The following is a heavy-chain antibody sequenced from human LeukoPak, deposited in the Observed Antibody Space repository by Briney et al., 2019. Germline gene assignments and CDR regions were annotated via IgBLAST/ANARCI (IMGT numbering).Heavy chain of an antibody. J-gene: IGHJ6*02. CDR1: GLTFSSYS. CDR2: ISSSSSYI. V-gene: IGHV3-21*01. D-gene: IGHD2-15*01. CDR3: ARPGYCSGGSCYSGDYYYGMDV. Sequence: GGSLRLSCAASGLTFSSYSMNWVRQAPGKGLEWVSSISSSSSYIYYADSVRGRFTISRDNAKHSLYLQMNSLRAEDTAVYYCARPGYCSGGSCYSGDYYYGMDVWGQGTTVTVSS.